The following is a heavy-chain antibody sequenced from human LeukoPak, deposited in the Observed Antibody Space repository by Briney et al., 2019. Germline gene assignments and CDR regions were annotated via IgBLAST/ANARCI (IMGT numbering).Heavy chain of an antibody. Sequence: GGSLRLSCAASGFTFSSYWMSWVRQVPGKGLEWVANIKQDGSEKYYVDSVKGRFTISRDNAKNSLYLQMNSLRAEDTAVYYCAREGGSYYSNWFDPWGQGTLVTVSS. V-gene: IGHV3-7*01. D-gene: IGHD1-26*01. J-gene: IGHJ5*02. CDR2: IKQDGSEK. CDR1: GFTFSSYW. CDR3: AREGGSYYSNWFDP.